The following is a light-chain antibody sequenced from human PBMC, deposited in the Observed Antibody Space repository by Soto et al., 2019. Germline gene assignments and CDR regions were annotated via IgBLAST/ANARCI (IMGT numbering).Light chain of an antibody. Sequence: EIVMTQSPATLSVSPGERATLSCRASQSVANYLAWYQQRPGQAPRLLIYGASSRATGIPDRFSGSGSGTDFTPTVSRLEPEDFAVYYCQQYGRSVGFGQGTKVDIK. CDR3: QQYGRSVG. V-gene: IGKV3-20*01. CDR2: GAS. CDR1: QSVANY. J-gene: IGKJ1*01.